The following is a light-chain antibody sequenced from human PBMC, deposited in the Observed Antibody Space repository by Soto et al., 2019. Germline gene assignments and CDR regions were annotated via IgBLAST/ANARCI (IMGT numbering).Light chain of an antibody. V-gene: IGKV3-20*01. Sequence: ENVLTQSPGTLSLFPGERATLSCRASQSVSSSRLAWYQQKPGQAPRLLIYGASYRATGIPERFSGSGSGRDFTLTISRLEPEDVAVYYCQHYDISPFTFGGGTKVEIK. CDR1: QSVSSSR. J-gene: IGKJ4*01. CDR2: GAS. CDR3: QHYDISPFT.